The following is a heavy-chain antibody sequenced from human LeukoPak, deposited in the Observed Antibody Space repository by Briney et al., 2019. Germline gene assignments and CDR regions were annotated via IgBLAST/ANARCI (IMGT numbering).Heavy chain of an antibody. CDR2: MFDTRRT. Sequence: SETLSLTCTVSGGSFSSHYWSWLRQPPGKGLEWIGYMFDTRRTKANPSLESRVTLSADTSKNQLSLRLTSVTAADTAVYYCATIKRGNIFGYFDFWGQEILVTVSS. J-gene: IGHJ4*02. V-gene: IGHV4-59*11. CDR3: ATIKRGNIFGYFDF. D-gene: IGHD5-18*01. CDR1: GGSFSSHY.